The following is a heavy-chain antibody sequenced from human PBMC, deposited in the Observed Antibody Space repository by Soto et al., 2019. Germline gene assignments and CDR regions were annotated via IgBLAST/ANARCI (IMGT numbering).Heavy chain of an antibody. Sequence: QVQLVESGGGVVQPGRSLRLTCAASGFTFSSNGMHWVRQAPGKGLEWVALVSYDGSKTYYADSVRGRFTISRDNSENTLYLQMNSLRAEDTAVYYCARWVGGSMYDNSGKYDSWGQGTLVTVPS. CDR3: ARWVGGSMYDNSGKYDS. V-gene: IGHV3-30*03. CDR2: VSYDGSKT. D-gene: IGHD3-22*01. J-gene: IGHJ5*01. CDR1: GFTFSSNG.